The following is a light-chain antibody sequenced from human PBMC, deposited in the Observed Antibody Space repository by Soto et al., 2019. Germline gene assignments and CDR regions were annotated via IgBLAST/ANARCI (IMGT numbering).Light chain of an antibody. CDR3: CSYAGSYTHV. V-gene: IGLV2-11*01. J-gene: IGLJ1*01. CDR1: SSDVGGYNY. Sequence: QSALTQPRSVSGSPGQSVTISCTGTSSDVGGYNYVSWYQQHPGKAPKLIMYDVTKRPSGVPDRFSGSKSGNTAYLTISGLQAEDEADYYCCSYAGSYTHVFGTGTKLTVL. CDR2: DVT.